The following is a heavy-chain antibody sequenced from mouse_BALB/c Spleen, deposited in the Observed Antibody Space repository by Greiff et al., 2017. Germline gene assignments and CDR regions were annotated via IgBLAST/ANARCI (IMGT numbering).Heavy chain of an antibody. CDR2: INPGSGGT. CDR3: ARGGITTVVDYAMDY. J-gene: IGHJ4*01. Sequence: QVQLQQSGAELVRPGTSVKVSCKASGYAFTNYLIEWVKQRPGQGLEWIGVINPGSGGTNYNEKFKGKATLTADKSSSTAYMQLSRLTSDDSAVYFCARGGITTVVDYAMDYWGQGTSVTVSS. V-gene: IGHV1-54*03. D-gene: IGHD1-1*01. CDR1: GYAFTNYL.